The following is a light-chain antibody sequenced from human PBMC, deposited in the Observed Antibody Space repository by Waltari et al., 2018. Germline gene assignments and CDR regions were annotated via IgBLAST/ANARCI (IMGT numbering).Light chain of an antibody. CDR3: QQYYSYPPMYT. Sequence: AIRITQSPSSLSASTGDRLTITCRASQGISSYLAWYQQKPGKAPKLLIYAASTLQSGVPSRFSGSGSGTDFTLTISCLQSEDFATYYCQQYYSYPPMYTFGQGTKLEIK. CDR2: AAS. CDR1: QGISSY. J-gene: IGKJ2*01. V-gene: IGKV1-8*01.